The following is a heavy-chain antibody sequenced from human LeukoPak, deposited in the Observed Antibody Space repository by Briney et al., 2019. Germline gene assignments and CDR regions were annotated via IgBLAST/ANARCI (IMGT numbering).Heavy chain of an antibody. J-gene: IGHJ4*02. CDR2: ISGSGGST. CDR3: ARVDCSGGSCYCDY. V-gene: IGHV3-23*01. Sequence: GGSLRLSCAASGFTFSSYAMSWVRQAPGKGLEWVSAISGSGGSTYYADSVKGRFTISRDNSKDTLYLQMNSLRAEDTAVYYCARVDCSGGSCYCDYWGQGTLVTVSS. CDR1: GFTFSSYA. D-gene: IGHD2-15*01.